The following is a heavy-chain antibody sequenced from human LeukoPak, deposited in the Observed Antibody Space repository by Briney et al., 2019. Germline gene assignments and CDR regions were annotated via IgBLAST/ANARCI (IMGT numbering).Heavy chain of an antibody. CDR1: GGNFRNYG. J-gene: IGHJ4*02. Sequence: GASVKVSCKASGGNFRNYGFHRVRQAPGQGLEWMGGMLPIFGTANYAQKFQGRVTITADESSNTASLDLSSLTSEDTAVYYCATDPNPYSSTSGYFDFWDQGTLVTVSS. D-gene: IGHD6-13*01. V-gene: IGHV1-69*13. CDR2: MLPIFGTA. CDR3: ATDPNPYSSTSGYFDF.